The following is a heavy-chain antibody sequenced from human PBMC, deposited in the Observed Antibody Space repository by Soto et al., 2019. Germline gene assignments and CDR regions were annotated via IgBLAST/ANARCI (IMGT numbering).Heavy chain of an antibody. J-gene: IGHJ4*02. CDR3: VRTSLVVAAATREDY. Sequence: EVQLVESGGGLVQPGGSLRLSCAASGFTFSSYWMHWVRQAPGKGLVWVSRINSDGSSTSYADSVKGRFTISRDNAKNTRYVQMNSLRAEDTAVYYCVRTSLVVAAATREDYWGQGTLVTVSS. CDR1: GFTFSSYW. CDR2: INSDGSST. D-gene: IGHD2-15*01. V-gene: IGHV3-74*01.